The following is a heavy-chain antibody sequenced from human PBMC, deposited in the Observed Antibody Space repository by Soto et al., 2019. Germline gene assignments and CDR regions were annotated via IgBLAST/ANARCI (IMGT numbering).Heavy chain of an antibody. D-gene: IGHD3-10*01. J-gene: IGHJ5*02. CDR3: AKDVFRGYYGSGSSAHP. V-gene: IGHV3-23*01. CDR2: ISGSGGST. CDR1: GFTFSSYA. Sequence: PGGSLRLSCAASGFTFSSYAMSWVRQAPGKGLEWVSAISGSGGSTYYADSVKGRFTISRDNSKNTLYLQMNSLRAEDTAVYYCAKDVFRGYYGSGSSAHPWGQGTLVTVSS.